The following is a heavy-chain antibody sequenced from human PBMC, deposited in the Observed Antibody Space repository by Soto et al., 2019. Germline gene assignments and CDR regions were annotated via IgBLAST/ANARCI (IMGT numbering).Heavy chain of an antibody. CDR3: ARENYYDSSGRFDAFDI. D-gene: IGHD3-22*01. CDR2: INPSGGST. Sequence: GASVKVSCKXSGYTFTSYYMHWVRQAPGQGLEWMGIINPSGGSTSYAQKFQGRVTMTRDTSTSTVYMELSSLRSEDTAVYYCARENYYDSSGRFDAFDIWGQGTMVTVSS. CDR1: GYTFTSYY. V-gene: IGHV1-46*01. J-gene: IGHJ3*02.